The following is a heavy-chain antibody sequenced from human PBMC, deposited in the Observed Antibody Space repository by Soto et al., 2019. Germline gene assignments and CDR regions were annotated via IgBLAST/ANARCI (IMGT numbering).Heavy chain of an antibody. D-gene: IGHD3-10*01. CDR3: ARVLDYYGSGTFGEVACDY. CDR1: GFTFSGYG. Sequence: QVQLVESGGGVVQPGTSLRLSCVASGFTFSGYGMNWVRQAPGKGLEWVGVIWYDGGNQYYADSVKGRFTISSENSKNTLYLQMNSLRAEDTAVYYCARVLDYYGSGTFGEVACDYWGQGTQVTVSS. J-gene: IGHJ4*02. CDR2: IWYDGGNQ. V-gene: IGHV3-33*01.